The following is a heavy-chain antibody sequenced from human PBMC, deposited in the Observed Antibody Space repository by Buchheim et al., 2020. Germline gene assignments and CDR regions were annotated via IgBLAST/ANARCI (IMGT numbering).Heavy chain of an antibody. V-gene: IGHV4-59*01. J-gene: IGHJ6*02. CDR2: ISYSGTT. CDR1: GGSISGYF. D-gene: IGHD6-13*01. CDR3: TRASIAAAALGSYYYYGMDV. Sequence: QVQLQESGPGLVKPSETLSLICTVSGGSISGYFWSWIRQPPGKGLEWIGYISYSGTTTYNPSLKSRLTIPVDTSKNHFSLKLTSVTAADTAVYYCTRASIAAAALGSYYYYGMDVWGQGTT.